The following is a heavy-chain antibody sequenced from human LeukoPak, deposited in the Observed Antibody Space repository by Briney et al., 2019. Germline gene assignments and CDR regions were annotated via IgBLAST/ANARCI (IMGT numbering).Heavy chain of an antibody. J-gene: IGHJ4*02. CDR2: INPNSDCT. D-gene: IGHD3-10*01. CDR3: AKDIADGITTVRGVGIFDY. CDR1: GYTCTDYY. V-gene: IGHV1-2*02. Sequence: ASVKVSCKASGYTCTDYYIRWVRQTPRQAPEWMGWINPNSDCTSYAQKFQARITMTSVSANTTAYMLLSRLRSVDPAVSYCAKDIADGITTVRGVGIFDYWGQGTLVTVSS.